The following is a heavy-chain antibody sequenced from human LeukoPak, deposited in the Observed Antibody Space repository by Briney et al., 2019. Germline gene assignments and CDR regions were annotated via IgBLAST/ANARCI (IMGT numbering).Heavy chain of an antibody. D-gene: IGHD2-2*01. V-gene: IGHV4-39*01. CDR1: GGSISSSSYY. Sequence: PSETLSLTCTVSGGSISSSSYYWGWIRQPPGKGLEWIGSIYYSGSTYYNPSLKSRVTISVDTSKNQFSLKLSSVTAADTAVYYCARHPKPHAPFYCSSTSCLDYWGQGTLVTVSS. CDR2: IYYSGST. J-gene: IGHJ4*02. CDR3: ARHPKPHAPFYCSSTSCLDY.